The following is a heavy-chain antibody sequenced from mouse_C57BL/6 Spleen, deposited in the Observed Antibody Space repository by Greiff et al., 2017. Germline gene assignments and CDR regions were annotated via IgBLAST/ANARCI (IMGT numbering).Heavy chain of an antibody. CDR1: GFTFSDYY. CDR3: ARPYDYDWFAY. D-gene: IGHD2-4*01. CDR2: ISNGGGST. Sequence: EVQLVESGGGLVQPGGSLKLSCAASGFTFSDYYMYWVRQTPEKRLEWVAYISNGGGSTYYPDTVKGRFTISRDNAKNTLYLQMSRLKSEDTAMYCCARPYDYDWFAYWGQGTLVTVSA. J-gene: IGHJ3*01. V-gene: IGHV5-12*01.